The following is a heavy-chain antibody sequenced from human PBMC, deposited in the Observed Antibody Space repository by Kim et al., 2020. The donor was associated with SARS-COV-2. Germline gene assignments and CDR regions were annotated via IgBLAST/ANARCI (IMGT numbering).Heavy chain of an antibody. Sequence: CASPVKGRFTISRDNATNSLYLQMNSLRAEDTAVYYCARGVYSSSWSTDYWGQGTLVTVSS. D-gene: IGHD6-13*01. CDR3: ARGVYSSSWSTDY. V-gene: IGHV3-11*03. J-gene: IGHJ4*02.